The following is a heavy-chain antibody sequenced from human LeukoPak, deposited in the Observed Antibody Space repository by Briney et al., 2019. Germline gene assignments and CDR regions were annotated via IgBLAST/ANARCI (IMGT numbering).Heavy chain of an antibody. CDR1: GVTFDDHA. Sequence: GGSLRLSCEVSGVTFDDHAINWGRQAPGKGLEWVANINWNGGSTGYGDSVKGRFTISRDNTKNSVFLQMPSLRGDDTALYYCARDMLREDAFDIWGQGTMVIVSS. J-gene: IGHJ3*02. CDR3: ARDMLREDAFDI. V-gene: IGHV3-20*04. D-gene: IGHD3-10*02. CDR2: INWNGGST.